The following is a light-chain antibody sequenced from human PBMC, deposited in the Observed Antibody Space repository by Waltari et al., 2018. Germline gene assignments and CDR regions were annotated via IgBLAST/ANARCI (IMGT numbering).Light chain of an antibody. CDR2: DNN. CDR1: SSNIGNSF. V-gene: IGLV1-51*01. CDR3: ATWDNSLTDVV. J-gene: IGLJ2*01. Sequence: SVLTQPPSVSAFPGQKVTISCSGSSSNIGNSFCFWYHQLPGAAPKLLIYDNNKRPSGIPDRFSASKSGTSATLDITGLQIGDEADYYCATWDNSLTDVVFGGGTKLTVL.